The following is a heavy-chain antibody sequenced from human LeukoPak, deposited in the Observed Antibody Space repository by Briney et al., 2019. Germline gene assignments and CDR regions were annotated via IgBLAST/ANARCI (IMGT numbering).Heavy chain of an antibody. V-gene: IGHV4-34*01. CDR3: ARGHPSDYGGKMPWFDP. CDR1: GGSFSGYY. CDR2: INHSGST. J-gene: IGHJ5*02. D-gene: IGHD4-23*01. Sequence: SETLSLTCAVYGGSFSGYYWSWIRQPPGKGLEWIGEINHSGSTNYSPSLKSRVTISVDTSKNQFSLKLSSVTAADTAVYYCARGHPSDYGGKMPWFDPWGQGTLVTVSS.